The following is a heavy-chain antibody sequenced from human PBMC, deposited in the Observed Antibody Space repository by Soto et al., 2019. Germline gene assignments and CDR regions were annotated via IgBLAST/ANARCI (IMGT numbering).Heavy chain of an antibody. CDR1: GFTFSSYA. CDR2: ISGSGGST. J-gene: IGHJ5*02. CDR3: AKAAYYYGSGSINWFDP. Sequence: GGSLRLSCAASGFTFSSYAMSWVRLAPGKGLEWVSAISGSGGSTYYADSVKGRFNISRDNSKNTLYLQMNSLRAEDTAVYYCAKAAYYYGSGSINWFDPWGQGTLVTVSS. V-gene: IGHV3-23*01. D-gene: IGHD3-10*01.